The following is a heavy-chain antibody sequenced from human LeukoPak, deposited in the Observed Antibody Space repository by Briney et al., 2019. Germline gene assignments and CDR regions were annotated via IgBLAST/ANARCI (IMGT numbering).Heavy chain of an antibody. CDR1: GGSISSSGYY. J-gene: IGHJ4*02. CDR3: ALGILTGYYLAVDY. V-gene: IGHV4-39*01. CDR2: IYYSGST. D-gene: IGHD3-9*01. Sequence: PSETLSLTCTVSGGSISSSGYYWGWIRQPPGKGLEWIGSIYYSGSTYYNPSLKSRVTISVDTSKNQFSLKLSSVTAADTAVYYCALGILTGYYLAVDYWGQGTLVTVSS.